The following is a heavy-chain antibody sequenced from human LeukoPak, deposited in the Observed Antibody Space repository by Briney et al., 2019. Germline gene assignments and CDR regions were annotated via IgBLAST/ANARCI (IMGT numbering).Heavy chain of an antibody. J-gene: IGHJ4*02. D-gene: IGHD6-13*01. Sequence: GGSLRLSCAASGFTFSSYEMNWVRQAPGKGLEWVSYISSSGSTIYYADSVKGRFTISRDNAKNSLYLQMNSLRAEDTAVYYCARGGGQQLDQFDYWGQGTLVTVSS. CDR2: ISSSGSTI. CDR3: ARGGGQQLDQFDY. CDR1: GFTFSSYE. V-gene: IGHV3-48*03.